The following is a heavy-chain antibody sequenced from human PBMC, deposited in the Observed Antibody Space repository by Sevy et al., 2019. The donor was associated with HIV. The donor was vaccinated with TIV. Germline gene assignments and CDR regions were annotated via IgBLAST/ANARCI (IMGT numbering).Heavy chain of an antibody. CDR3: TGEGDDCSNRDCINAFDV. CDR1: GYSITSGYY. V-gene: IGHV4-38-2*02. J-gene: IGHJ3*01. D-gene: IGHD2-2*01. CDR2: IYHSGST. Sequence: SETLSLTCVVSGYSITSGYYWGWIRQPPGKGLEWIGNIYHSGSTYYNPSLKGRATISVYPFKNQFSLRLKSLTAAAPAVYFCTGEGDDCSNRDCINAFDVWGRGTMVTVSS.